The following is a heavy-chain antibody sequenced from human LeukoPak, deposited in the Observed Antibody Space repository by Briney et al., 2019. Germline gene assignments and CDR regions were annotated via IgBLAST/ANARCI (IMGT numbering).Heavy chain of an antibody. J-gene: IGHJ4*02. D-gene: IGHD4-23*01. CDR2: IPSTTDGRKT. V-gene: IGHV3-15*01. Sequence: NPGGSLRLSCAVSGFTFSKAWMSWVRQAPGKGLEWVGSIPSTTDGRKTDYAQPVRGRLTISRHDAQTTLDLQMNSLKTEDTAVYYCTTYLTPRGQGTLVTVSS. CDR1: GFTFSKAW. CDR3: TTYLTP.